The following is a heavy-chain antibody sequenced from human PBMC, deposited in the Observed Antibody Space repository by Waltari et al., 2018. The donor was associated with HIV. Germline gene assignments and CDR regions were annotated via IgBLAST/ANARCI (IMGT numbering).Heavy chain of an antibody. CDR1: GGSISSSSYY. V-gene: IGHV4-39*02. CDR2: IYYSGST. D-gene: IGHD3-3*01. Sequence: QLQLQESGPGLVKPSETLSLTCTVSGGSISSSSYYWGWIRQPPGKGLEWIGSIYYSGSTYYNPSLKSRVTISVDTSKNQFSLKLSSVTAADTAVYYCAKDQAESDGRHYDRQGIDVWGQGTTVTVSS. J-gene: IGHJ6*02. CDR3: AKDQAESDGRHYDRQGIDV.